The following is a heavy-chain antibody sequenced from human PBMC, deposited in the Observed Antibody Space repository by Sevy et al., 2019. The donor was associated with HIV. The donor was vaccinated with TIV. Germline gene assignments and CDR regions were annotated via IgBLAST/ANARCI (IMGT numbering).Heavy chain of an antibody. J-gene: IGHJ5*02. D-gene: IGHD6-13*01. Sequence: GGSLRLSCAASGFTFDDYAMHWVRQAPGKGLEWVSGIRWKSGSIGYADFVKGRFTISRDNAKNSLYLQMNSLRADDTALYYCAKEVYGGIAAAGTGEFDPWGQGTLVTVSS. CDR2: IRWKSGSI. CDR3: AKEVYGGIAAAGTGEFDP. V-gene: IGHV3-9*01. CDR1: GFTFDDYA.